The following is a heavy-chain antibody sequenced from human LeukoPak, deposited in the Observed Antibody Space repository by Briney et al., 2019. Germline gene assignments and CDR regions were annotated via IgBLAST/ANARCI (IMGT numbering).Heavy chain of an antibody. J-gene: IGHJ4*02. CDR2: ISGYNDNT. D-gene: IGHD6-25*01. Sequence: ASVKVSCKTSGFTFKSYAIGWVRHVPGQGLEWMGWISGYNDNTNFAQRLQDRISMATDTSTDTAYMTLRSLRSDDTAVYYCARVHRPYNIGLMDYWGQGTQVTVSS. CDR3: ARVHRPYNIGLMDY. V-gene: IGHV1-18*01. CDR1: GFTFKSYA.